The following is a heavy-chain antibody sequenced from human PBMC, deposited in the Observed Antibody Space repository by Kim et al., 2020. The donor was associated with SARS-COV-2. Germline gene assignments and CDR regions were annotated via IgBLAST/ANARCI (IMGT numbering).Heavy chain of an antibody. V-gene: IGHV4-34*01. D-gene: IGHD5-18*01. CDR1: GGSFSGYY. Sequence: SETLSLTCAVYGGSFSGYYWSWIRQPPGKGLEWIGEINHSGSTNYNPSLKSRVTISVDTSKNQFSLKLSSVTAADTAVYYCARVRHSNGSFRGGKARVFDYWGQGTLVTVSS. CDR3: ARVRHSNGSFRGGKARVFDY. J-gene: IGHJ4*02. CDR2: INHSGST.